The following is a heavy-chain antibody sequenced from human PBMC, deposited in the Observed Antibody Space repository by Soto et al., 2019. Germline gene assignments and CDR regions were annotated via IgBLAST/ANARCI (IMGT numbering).Heavy chain of an antibody. V-gene: IGHV4-59*08. CDR3: ARRRIGDY. CDR1: GNSIGDYY. J-gene: IGHJ4*02. CDR2: IYGSGST. D-gene: IGHD3-3*01. Sequence: QVQLQESGPGLVKPWETLSLTCTVSGNSIGDYYWSWFRQSPGKGLEWIGYIYGSGSTNYNPSLKSRFTISADTSKNQFSLKLTSVTAADTAVYYCARRRIGDYWGQGTPITVSS.